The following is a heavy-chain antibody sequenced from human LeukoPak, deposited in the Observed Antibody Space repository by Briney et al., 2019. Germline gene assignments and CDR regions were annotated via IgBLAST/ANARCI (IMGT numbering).Heavy chain of an antibody. CDR1: GFTFSSYA. V-gene: IGHV3-23*01. CDR3: ARPRLGGSGSYSYDY. D-gene: IGHD3-10*01. Sequence: GGSLRLSCAASGFTFSSYAMSWVRQAPGKGLEWVSAISGSGGSTYYADSVKGRFTISRDNSKNTLYLQMNSLRAEDTAVYYCARPRLGGSGSYSYDYWGQGTLVTVSS. CDR2: ISGSGGST. J-gene: IGHJ4*02.